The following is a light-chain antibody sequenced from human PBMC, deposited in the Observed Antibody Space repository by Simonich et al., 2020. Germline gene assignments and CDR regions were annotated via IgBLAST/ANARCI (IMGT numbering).Light chain of an antibody. Sequence: SALTQPASVSGSPGQSTTISCNGTSSDVGGYNSVSWYQHNPGKAHKIMIYDVSNRPSGVSNRFSGSKSGNTASLTISGLQAEDEADYYCSSYTSSSTWVFGGGTKLTVL. CDR1: SSDVGGYNS. CDR2: DVS. CDR3: SSYTSSSTWV. J-gene: IGLJ3*02. V-gene: IGLV2-14*03.